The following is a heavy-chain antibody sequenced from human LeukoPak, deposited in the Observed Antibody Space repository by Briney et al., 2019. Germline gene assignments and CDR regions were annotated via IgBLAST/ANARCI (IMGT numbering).Heavy chain of an antibody. Sequence: PSETLSLTCTVSGGSISSYYWSWIRQPPGKGLEWIGYIYDSGSTNYNPSLKSRVTISVDTSKNQISLKLSSVTAADTAVYYCARSTYYDILTGYQPMYYFDYWGQGTLVTVSS. D-gene: IGHD3-9*01. V-gene: IGHV4-59*01. CDR1: GGSISSYY. CDR3: ARSTYYDILTGYQPMYYFDY. CDR2: IYDSGST. J-gene: IGHJ4*02.